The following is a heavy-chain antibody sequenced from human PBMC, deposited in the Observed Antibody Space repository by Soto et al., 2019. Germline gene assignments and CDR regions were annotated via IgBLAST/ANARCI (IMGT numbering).Heavy chain of an antibody. CDR1: RFTFSSYG. Sequence: QVQLVESGGGVVQPGRSLRLSCAASRFTFSSYGIHWVRQAPGKGLEWVAVISSDGSNKYYADSVKGRFTISRDNSKNTLYLQVNSLRAEDTAVYYCAKDRGSADYGGSDFDSWGQGTLVTVSS. CDR3: AKDRGSADYGGSDFDS. J-gene: IGHJ4*02. CDR2: ISSDGSNK. V-gene: IGHV3-30*18. D-gene: IGHD4-17*01.